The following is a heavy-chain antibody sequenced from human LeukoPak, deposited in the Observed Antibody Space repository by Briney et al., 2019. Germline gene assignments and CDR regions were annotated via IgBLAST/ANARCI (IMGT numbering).Heavy chain of an antibody. J-gene: IGHJ4*02. CDR2: INPNSYDT. CDR3: ARGALYTDS. V-gene: IGHV1-2*02. Sequence: GASVKVSCKASGYIFTAYYIHWVRQVPGQGLEWMGWINPNSYDTDFAQKFQGRVTMTRDTSINTAYMELSGLQSDDTAVYYCARGALYTDSWGQGTLVTVTS. CDR1: GYIFTAYY.